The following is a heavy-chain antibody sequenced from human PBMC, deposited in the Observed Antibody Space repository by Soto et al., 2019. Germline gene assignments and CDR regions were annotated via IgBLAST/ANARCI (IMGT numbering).Heavy chain of an antibody. CDR2: IYYNRSN. D-gene: IGHD1-26*01. J-gene: IGHJ6*01. CDR1: GGSVNSGRYY. V-gene: IGHV4-61*01. CDR3: ARGLRSYDLPGYGMDV. Sequence: PSETLSLTCTVSGGSVNSGRYYWSWVRQPPGKGLGWVGFIYYNRSNRYNRSLKSRVTMYLYTSKNQSSLQLNCVTAEDPALFSCARGLRSYDLPGYGMDVWGQGTPVTVS.